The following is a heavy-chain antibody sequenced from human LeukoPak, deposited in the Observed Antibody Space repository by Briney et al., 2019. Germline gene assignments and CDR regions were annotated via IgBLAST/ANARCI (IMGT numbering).Heavy chain of an antibody. V-gene: IGHV4-59*08. CDR3: ARFIVGALNAAFDI. CDR2: IYYSGST. CDR1: GGSFSGYY. Sequence: SETLSLTCAVYGGSFSGYYWSWIRQPPGKGLEWIGYIYYSGSTNYNPSLKSRVTISVDTSKKQFSLNLTSVTAADTAVYYCARFIVGALNAAFDIWGQGTMVTVSS. J-gene: IGHJ3*02. D-gene: IGHD1-26*01.